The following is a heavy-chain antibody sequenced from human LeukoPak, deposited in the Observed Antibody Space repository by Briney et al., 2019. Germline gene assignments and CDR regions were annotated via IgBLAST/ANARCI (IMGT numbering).Heavy chain of an antibody. J-gene: IGHJ4*02. CDR3: ARHRSSSWFDFDY. Sequence: SETLSLTCTVSGGSISSGGYYWSWIRQHPGKGLEWIGYIYYSGSTNYNPSLKSRVTISVDTSKNQFSLKLSSVTAADTAVYYCARHRSSSWFDFDYWGQGTLVTVSS. CDR1: GGSISSGGYY. CDR2: IYYSGST. V-gene: IGHV4-61*08. D-gene: IGHD6-13*01.